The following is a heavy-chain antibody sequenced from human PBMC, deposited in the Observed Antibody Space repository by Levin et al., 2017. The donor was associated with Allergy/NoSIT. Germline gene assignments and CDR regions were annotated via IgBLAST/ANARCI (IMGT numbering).Heavy chain of an antibody. CDR2: INVSGST. V-gene: IGHV4-34*01. J-gene: IGHJ2*01. Sequence: SETLSLTCAVYGESLSGYYWSWIRQPPEKGLEWIGEINVSGSTNYNPSLKSRITTSVDTSKNQLTLKVTSVTAADTAVYYCARLRLGRAPAGTHWYFALWGRGTLVTVSS. CDR1: GESLSGYY. CDR3: ARLRLGRAPAGTHWYFAL. D-gene: IGHD6-13*01.